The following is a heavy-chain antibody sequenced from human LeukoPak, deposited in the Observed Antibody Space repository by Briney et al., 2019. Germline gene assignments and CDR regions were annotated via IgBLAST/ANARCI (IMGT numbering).Heavy chain of an antibody. CDR1: GFTFSSYG. D-gene: IGHD6-13*01. J-gene: IGHJ4*02. CDR3: AGGGYSSSWYPY. V-gene: IGHV3-33*01. CDR2: IWYDGSNK. Sequence: GGSLRLFCAASGFTFSSYGMHWVRQAPGKGLEWVAVIWYDGSNKYYADSVKGRFTISRDNSKNTLYLQMNSLRAEDTAVYYCAGGGYSSSWYPYWGQGTLVTVSS.